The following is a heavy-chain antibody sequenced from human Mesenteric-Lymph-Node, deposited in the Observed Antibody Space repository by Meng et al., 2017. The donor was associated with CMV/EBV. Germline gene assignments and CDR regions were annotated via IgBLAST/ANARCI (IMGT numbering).Heavy chain of an antibody. CDR2: ITSSSSYM. CDR3: ARLPAPSGPGF. D-gene: IGHD2-2*01. J-gene: IGHJ4*02. CDR1: GFSFSDYS. V-gene: IGHV3-21*01. Sequence: SLIHHCAASGFSFSDYSMDWVRQAPGKGLESVSSITSSSSYMYYADSVKGRFTISRDNAKNSLYLQMNSLRAEDTAVYYCARLPAPSGPGFWGQGTLVTVSS.